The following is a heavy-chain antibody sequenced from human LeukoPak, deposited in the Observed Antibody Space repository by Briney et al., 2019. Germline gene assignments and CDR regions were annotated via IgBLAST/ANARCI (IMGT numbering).Heavy chain of an antibody. V-gene: IGHV3-9*01. D-gene: IGHD6-13*01. CDR3: ARARYSSSWVAAFDI. J-gene: IGHJ3*02. Sequence: SLRLSCAASGFTFDDYAMHWVRHAPGKGLEWVSGISWNSGSIGYADSVKGRFTISRDNAKNSLYLQMNSLRAEDTAVYYCARARYSSSWVAAFDIWGQGTMVTVSS. CDR2: ISWNSGSI. CDR1: GFTFDDYA.